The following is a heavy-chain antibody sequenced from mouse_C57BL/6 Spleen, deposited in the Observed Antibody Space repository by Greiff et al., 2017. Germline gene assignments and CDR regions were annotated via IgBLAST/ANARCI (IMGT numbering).Heavy chain of an antibody. CDR1: GFTFSSYA. CDR3: TRCFTAVVDYYAMDY. J-gene: IGHJ4*01. CDR2: ISRGGDYI. Sequence: EVKVVESGEGLVKPGGSLKLSCAASGFTFSSYAMSWVRQTPEKRLEWVAYISRGGDYIYYADTVKGRFTISRDNTRNTLYLQISSLKSEDTAMYDCTRCFTAVVDYYAMDYWGQGTSVTVSS. D-gene: IGHD1-1*01. V-gene: IGHV5-9-1*02.